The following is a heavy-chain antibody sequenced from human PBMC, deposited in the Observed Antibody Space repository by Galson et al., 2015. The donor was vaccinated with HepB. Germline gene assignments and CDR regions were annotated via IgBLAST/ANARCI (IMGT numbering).Heavy chain of an antibody. CDR1: GFTFSSYA. D-gene: IGHD6-19*01. J-gene: IGHJ4*02. CDR2: ISYDGSNK. Sequence: SLRLSCAASGFTFSSYAMHWVRQAPGKGLEWVAVISYDGSNKYYADSVKGRFTISRDNSKNTLYLQMNSLRAEDTAVYYCAKGHQEWLALQYCFDYWGQGTLVTVSS. V-gene: IGHV3-30*04. CDR3: AKGHQEWLALQYCFDY.